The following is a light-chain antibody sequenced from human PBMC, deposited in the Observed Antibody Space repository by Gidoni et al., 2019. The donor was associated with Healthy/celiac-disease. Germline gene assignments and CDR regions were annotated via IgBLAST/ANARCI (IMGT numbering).Light chain of an antibody. J-gene: IGLJ2*01. Sequence: SVLTQPPSASGTPGQRVTISCSGSSSNIGSNYVYWYQQLPGTAPKLLIYRNNQRPSGVPDRFSGSKSGTSASLAISGLRSEDEADYYCAAWDDSLSVYVVFGGGTKLTVL. V-gene: IGLV1-47*01. CDR3: AAWDDSLSVYVV. CDR2: RNN. CDR1: SSNIGSNY.